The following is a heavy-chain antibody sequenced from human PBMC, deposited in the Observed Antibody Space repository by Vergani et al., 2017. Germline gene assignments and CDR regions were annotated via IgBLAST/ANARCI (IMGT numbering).Heavy chain of an antibody. CDR2: RNPNSGNT. Sequence: QVQLVQSGAEVKKPGASVKVSCKASGYTFTSYDINWVRQATGQGLEWMGWRNPNSGNTGYAQTFQGRVNTNRNTSISTASMELSSLRSEDKAVYYCARGGSSGYYENDLDYWGQGTLVTVSS. CDR3: ARGGSSGYYENDLDY. J-gene: IGHJ4*02. D-gene: IGHD3-22*01. V-gene: IGHV1-8*01. CDR1: GYTFTSYD.